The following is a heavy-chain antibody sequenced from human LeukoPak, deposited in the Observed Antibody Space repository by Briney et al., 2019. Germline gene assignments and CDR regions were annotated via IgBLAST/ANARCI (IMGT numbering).Heavy chain of an antibody. V-gene: IGHV4-34*01. Sequence: SETLSLTCTVSGGSLSGAYCTWIRQSPGKGLEWIGEINHSGRTNYNPSLEGRVSISLDSSQGQFSLILRSVTAADTAVYYRARDPCSTINCPLRFWGQGSLVTVSS. D-gene: IGHD2/OR15-2a*01. CDR1: GGSLSGAY. J-gene: IGHJ4*02. CDR3: ARDPCSTINCPLRF. CDR2: INHSGRT.